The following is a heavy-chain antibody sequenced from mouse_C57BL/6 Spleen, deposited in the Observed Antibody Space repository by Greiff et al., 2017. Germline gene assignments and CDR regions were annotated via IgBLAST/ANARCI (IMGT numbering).Heavy chain of an antibody. CDR2: IDPSDSYT. CDR1: GYTFTSYW. V-gene: IGHV1-69*01. CDR3: ARSSITTVVAPFAY. Sequence: QVQLKQPGAELVMPGASVKLSCKASGYTFTSYWMHWVKQRPGQGLEWIGEIDPSDSYTNYNQKFKGKSTLTVDKSSSTAYMQLSSLTSEDSAVYYCARSSITTVVAPFAYWGQGTLVTVSA. J-gene: IGHJ3*01. D-gene: IGHD1-1*01.